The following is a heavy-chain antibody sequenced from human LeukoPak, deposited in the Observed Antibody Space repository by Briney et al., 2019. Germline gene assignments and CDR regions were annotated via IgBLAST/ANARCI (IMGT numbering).Heavy chain of an antibody. CDR1: GYTXTSYY. CDR3: ARKGDIAVAGLVLDH. Sequence: GASVKVSCKASGYTXTSYYLHWVRQAPGQGLEWMGIINPSAGSTSYAQKFQGRVTMTRDTSTSTVYMELSSLRSEDTAVYYCARKGDIAVAGLVLDHWGQGTLVTVSS. CDR2: INPSAGST. D-gene: IGHD6-19*01. J-gene: IGHJ4*02. V-gene: IGHV1-46*01.